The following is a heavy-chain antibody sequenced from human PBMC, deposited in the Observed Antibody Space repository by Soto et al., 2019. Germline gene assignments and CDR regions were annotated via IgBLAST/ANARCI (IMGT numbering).Heavy chain of an antibody. CDR1: GFTFSNAW. Sequence: GGSLRLACAASGFTFSNAWMSWVRQAPGKGLEWVGRIKSKTDGGTTDYAAPVKGRFTISRDDSKNTLYLQMNSLKTEDTAVYYCTTRNRESDAFDIWGQGTMVTVSS. CDR3: TTRNRESDAFDI. J-gene: IGHJ3*02. CDR2: IKSKTDGGTT. V-gene: IGHV3-15*01.